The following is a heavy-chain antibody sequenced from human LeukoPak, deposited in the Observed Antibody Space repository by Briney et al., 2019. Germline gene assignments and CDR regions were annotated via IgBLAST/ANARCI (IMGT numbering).Heavy chain of an antibody. Sequence: GGSLRLSCAASGFTFTTYWMTWVRQAPGKGLEWVANIKQDGSDKYYVDSVKGRFTISRDNAKNSLYLQMNSLRAEDTAVYYCARDQEYCFDYWGQGTLVTVSS. CDR1: GFTFTTYW. V-gene: IGHV3-7*01. J-gene: IGHJ4*02. CDR3: ARDQEYCFDY. CDR2: IKQDGSDK.